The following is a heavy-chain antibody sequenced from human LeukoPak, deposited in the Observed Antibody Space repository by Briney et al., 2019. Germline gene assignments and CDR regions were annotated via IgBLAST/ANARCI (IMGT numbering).Heavy chain of an antibody. CDR1: GSSFTSYW. Sequence: GAPPQISCDCSGSSFTSYWNGWGRHMPGEGLEWRGLIYSGDADPKYSPPFQGQVTMSADRSISIPCLQRSRLKASDSAMYYCARRGASSEDFHHGGQGTLVTVS. D-gene: IGHD3-16*01. V-gene: IGHV5-51*01. J-gene: IGHJ1*01. CDR3: ARRGASSEDFHH. CDR2: IYSGDADP.